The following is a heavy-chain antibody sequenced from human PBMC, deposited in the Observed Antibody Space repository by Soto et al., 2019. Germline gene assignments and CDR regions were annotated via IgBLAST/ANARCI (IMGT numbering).Heavy chain of an antibody. CDR3: ARAGEMATVYFDY. V-gene: IGHV1-69*12. D-gene: IGHD4-4*01. J-gene: IGHJ4*02. Sequence: QVQLVQSGAEVKKPGSSVNVSCKASGGTFSSYAISWVRQAPGQGLEWMGGIIPVFGTANYAQKFQGRVTITADESTSTAYMELSSLSSEDTAVYYCARAGEMATVYFDYWGQGTLVTVSS. CDR2: IIPVFGTA. CDR1: GGTFSSYA.